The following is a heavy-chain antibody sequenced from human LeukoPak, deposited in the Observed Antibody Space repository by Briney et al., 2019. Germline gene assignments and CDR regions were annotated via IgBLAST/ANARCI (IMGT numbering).Heavy chain of an antibody. Sequence: KPSETLSLTCTVSGGSISTSSYYWGWIRQPPGKGLEWIGSIYHSRSTYYNASLKSRATISADTSKNQFSLKLSSVTAADTAVYYCARVGVPAHGGVVVAAANNWFDPWGQGTLVTVSS. CDR3: ARVGVPAHGGVVVAAANNWFDP. V-gene: IGHV4-39*01. CDR1: GGSISTSSYY. D-gene: IGHD2-15*01. CDR2: IYHSRST. J-gene: IGHJ5*02.